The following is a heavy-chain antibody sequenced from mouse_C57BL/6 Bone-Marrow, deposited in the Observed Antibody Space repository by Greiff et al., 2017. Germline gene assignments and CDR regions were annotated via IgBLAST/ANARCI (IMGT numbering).Heavy chain of an antibody. V-gene: IGHV14-3*01. CDR3: ARLRDSSGYSDY. Sequence: VHVKQSVAELVRPGASVKLSCTASGFNIKNTYMHWVKQRPEQGLEWIGRIDPANGNTKYAPKFQGKATITADTSSNTAYLQLSSLTSEDTAIYYCARLRDSSGYSDYWGQGTTLTVSS. D-gene: IGHD3-2*02. CDR2: IDPANGNT. J-gene: IGHJ2*01. CDR1: GFNIKNTY.